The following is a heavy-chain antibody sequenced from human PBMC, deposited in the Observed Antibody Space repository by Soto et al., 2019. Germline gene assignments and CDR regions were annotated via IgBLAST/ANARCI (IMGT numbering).Heavy chain of an antibody. CDR1: GFTFSNYG. CDR2: ISYDGSNK. Sequence: GGSLRLSCAASGFTFSNYGMHWVREAPGKGLEWVALISYDGSNKYYADSVKGRFTISRDNSKNTLYLQINSLRAEDTAVYYCAKTVYSSSCLYSWGQGTLVTVSS. V-gene: IGHV3-30*18. D-gene: IGHD6-6*01. J-gene: IGHJ5*02. CDR3: AKTVYSSSCLYS.